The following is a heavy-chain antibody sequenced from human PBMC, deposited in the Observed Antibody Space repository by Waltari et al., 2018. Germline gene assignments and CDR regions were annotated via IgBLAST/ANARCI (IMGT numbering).Heavy chain of an antibody. Sequence: QVQLQESGPGLVKPSETLSLTCTVSGGSISSYYWSWIRQPPGKGLEWIGYIYYSGSTNYNPSLKSRVTISVDTSKNQFSLKLSSVTAADTAVYYCARAAGLLGAFDIWGQGTMVTVSS. CDR1: GGSISSYY. J-gene: IGHJ3*02. V-gene: IGHV4-59*01. D-gene: IGHD1-26*01. CDR2: IYYSGST. CDR3: ARAAGLLGAFDI.